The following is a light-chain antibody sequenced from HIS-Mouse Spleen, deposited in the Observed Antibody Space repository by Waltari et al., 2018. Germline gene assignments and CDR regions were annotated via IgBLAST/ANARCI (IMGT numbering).Light chain of an antibody. CDR1: QDISNY. J-gene: IGKJ4*01. V-gene: IGKV1-33*01. CDR3: QQYDNLPRT. Sequence: DIQMTQSPSSLSASVGDRVTTTCQASQDISNYLNWYQQKPGKAPKLLIYDASNLETGVPSRFSGSGSVTDFTFTISSLQPEDIATYYCQQYDNLPRTFGGGTKVEIK. CDR2: DAS.